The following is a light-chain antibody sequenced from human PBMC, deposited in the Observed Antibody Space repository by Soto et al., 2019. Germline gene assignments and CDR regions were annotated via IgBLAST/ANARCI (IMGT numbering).Light chain of an antibody. CDR2: WAS. CDR1: QSVLYSSNNKNC. V-gene: IGKV4-1*01. J-gene: IGKJ1*01. CDR3: QQYYSTPRT. Sequence: DIVMTQSPDSVAVSVGERATINCKSSQSVLYSSNNKNCLAWYQQKPGQPPKLLIYWASTRESGVPERFSGSGSGTDFTLTISSLQAEDVAVYYCQQYYSTPRTFGQGTKVEIK.